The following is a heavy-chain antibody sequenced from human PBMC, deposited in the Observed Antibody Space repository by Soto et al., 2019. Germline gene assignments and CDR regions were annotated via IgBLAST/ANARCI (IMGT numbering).Heavy chain of an antibody. CDR3: AAEYGVVPADYYYYYGMDV. CDR1: GFTFTSSA. D-gene: IGHD3-3*01. V-gene: IGHV1-58*01. J-gene: IGHJ6*02. CDR2: IVVGSGNT. Sequence: AASVKVSCKASGFTFTSSAVQWVRQARGQRLEWIGWIVVGSGNTNYARKFQERVTITRDMSTSTAYMELSSLRSEDTAVYYCAAEYGVVPADYYYYYGMDVWGQGTTVTVSS.